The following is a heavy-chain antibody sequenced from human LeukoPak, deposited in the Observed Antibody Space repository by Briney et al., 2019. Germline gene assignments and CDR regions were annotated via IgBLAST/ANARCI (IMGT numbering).Heavy chain of an antibody. CDR3: AREWKYCGATSCGYYFDY. J-gene: IGHJ4*02. V-gene: IGHV1-18*01. CDR2: ISAYNGNT. D-gene: IGHD2-2*01. CDR1: GYTFTSYG. Sequence: ASVKVSCKASGYTFTSYGISWVRQAPGQGLEWMGWISAYNGNTNHSQKLQGRVTMTTDTSTSTAYMELRSPRSDDTAVYYCAREWKYCGATSCGYYFDYWGQGTLVTVSS.